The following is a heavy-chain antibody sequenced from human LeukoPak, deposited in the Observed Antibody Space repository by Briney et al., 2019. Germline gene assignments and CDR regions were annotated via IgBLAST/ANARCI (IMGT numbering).Heavy chain of an antibody. CDR1: GGSISSGDYY. V-gene: IGHV4-30-4*01. Sequence: PSETLSLTCTVSGGSISSGDYYWSWIRQPPGKGLEWIGYIYYSGSTYYNPSLKSRVTISVDTSKNQFSLKLSSVTAADTAVYYCASRYYDRSGYSRHDAFDIWGQGTMVTVSS. J-gene: IGHJ3*02. CDR3: ASRYYDRSGYSRHDAFDI. D-gene: IGHD3-22*01. CDR2: IYYSGST.